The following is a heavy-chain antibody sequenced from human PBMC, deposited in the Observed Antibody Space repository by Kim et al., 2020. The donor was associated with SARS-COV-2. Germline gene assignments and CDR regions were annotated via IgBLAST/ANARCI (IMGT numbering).Heavy chain of an antibody. V-gene: IGHV4-59*08. D-gene: IGHD4-17*01. CDR3: ARRRVDYGGNTLDY. Sequence: PSLKSRVTISVDTSKNQFSLKLSSVTAADTAVYYCARRRVDYGGNTLDYWGQGTLVTVSS. J-gene: IGHJ4*02.